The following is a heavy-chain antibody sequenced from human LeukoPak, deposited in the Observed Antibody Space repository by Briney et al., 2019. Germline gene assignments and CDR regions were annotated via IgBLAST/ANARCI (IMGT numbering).Heavy chain of an antibody. CDR2: IYYTEST. CDR1: GYSISSGYY. J-gene: IGHJ5*02. D-gene: IGHD4-11*01. V-gene: IGHV4-38-2*01. CDR3: ARQGLQYRPGFDP. Sequence: SETLSLTCAVSGYSISSGYYWGWIRQPPGKGLDWIGSIYYTESTYYNPSLKSRLTISFDTSKSQFSLNLRSVTAADTAVYYCARQGLQYRPGFDPWGQGTLVTVSS.